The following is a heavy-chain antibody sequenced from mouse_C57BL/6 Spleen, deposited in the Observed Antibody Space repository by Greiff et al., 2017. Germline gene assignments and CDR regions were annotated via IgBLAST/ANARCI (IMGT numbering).Heavy chain of an antibody. V-gene: IGHV1-82*01. CDR3: ASRGYGSYFYSMDY. CDR1: GYAFSSSW. J-gene: IGHJ4*01. Sequence: VQLQQSGPELVKPGASVKISCKASGYAFSSSWMNWVKQRPGKGLEWIGRIYPGDGDTNYNGKFTGKATLTADKYSSTVYMQLRSLTSEDSAVYFCASRGYGSYFYSMDYWGQGTSVTVSS. D-gene: IGHD2-3*01. CDR2: IYPGDGDT.